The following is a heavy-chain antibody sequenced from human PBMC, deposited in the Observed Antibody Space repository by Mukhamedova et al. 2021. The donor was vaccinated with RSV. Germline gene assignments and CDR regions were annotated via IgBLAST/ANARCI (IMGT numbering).Heavy chain of an antibody. D-gene: IGHD3-22*01. Sequence: WGGEIYHSGSTNYNPSLKSRVTISVDKSKNQFSLRLRSVTAADTAVYYCARRGDPYDTSGHDYWGQGTLVTVSS. CDR3: ARRGDPYDTSGHDY. J-gene: IGHJ4*02. V-gene: IGHV4-4*02. CDR2: IYHSGST.